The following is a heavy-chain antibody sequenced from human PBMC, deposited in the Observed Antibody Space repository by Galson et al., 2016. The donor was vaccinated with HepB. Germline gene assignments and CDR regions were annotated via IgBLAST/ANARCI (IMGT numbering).Heavy chain of an antibody. V-gene: IGHV1-69*06. Sequence: SVKVSCKASGGTFDSHAISWARQAPGQGLEWMGGFVPLFNSGHYAQKFQDRVTLTADKSSVTAYMELTSLTLEDTAVYFCAVDVHDMRGNYIPGEGGPGTLVTVSA. J-gene: IGHJ4*02. CDR3: AVDVHDMRGNYIPGE. CDR1: GGTFDSHA. D-gene: IGHD2-21*01. CDR2: FVPLFNSG.